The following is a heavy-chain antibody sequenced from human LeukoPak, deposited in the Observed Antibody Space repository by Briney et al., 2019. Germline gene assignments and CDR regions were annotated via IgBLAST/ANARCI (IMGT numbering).Heavy chain of an antibody. CDR3: ARLPEGGYATSLGWLGP. V-gene: IGHV4-59*08. D-gene: IGHD5-24*01. CDR2: LAYTGIS. Sequence: PSETLSLTCTVSGASISRSYWIWIRQTLGKGLEWMGYLAYTGISTYNPSLKSRVTISRDESKNQFSLHLTHVTAADTAVYYCARLPEGGYATSLGWLGPWGQGTRVTVSS. CDR1: GASISRSY. J-gene: IGHJ5*02.